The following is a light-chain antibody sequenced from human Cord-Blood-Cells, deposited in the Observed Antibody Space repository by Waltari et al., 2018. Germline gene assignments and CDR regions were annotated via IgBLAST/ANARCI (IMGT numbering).Light chain of an antibody. V-gene: IGKV1-39*01. CDR2: AAS. Sequence: DIQMTQSPSSLSASVGDRVTITCRASQRISSYLNWYQQKPGKAPKLLIYAASSLQTAVPSRFSGSGSGTDFTLTISSLQPEEFATYYGQQSYSTPYTLGQGTKLEIK. CDR3: QQSYSTPYT. J-gene: IGKJ2*01. CDR1: QRISSY.